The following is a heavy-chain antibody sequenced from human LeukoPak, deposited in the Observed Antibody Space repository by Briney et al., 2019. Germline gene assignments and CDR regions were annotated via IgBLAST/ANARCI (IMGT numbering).Heavy chain of an antibody. J-gene: IGHJ2*01. CDR2: ISSSSSYI. CDR3: ARGGRVVVNSARRRSWFFDL. CDR1: DFIFTTYT. D-gene: IGHD2-21*01. V-gene: IGHV3-21*01. Sequence: KTGGSLRLSCAASDFIFTTYTMNWVRQAPGKGLEWVSSISSSSSYIDYADSLKGRITISRDNAKNSLYLQMNSLRAEDTAVYYCARGGRVVVNSARRRSWFFDLWGRGTLVTVSS.